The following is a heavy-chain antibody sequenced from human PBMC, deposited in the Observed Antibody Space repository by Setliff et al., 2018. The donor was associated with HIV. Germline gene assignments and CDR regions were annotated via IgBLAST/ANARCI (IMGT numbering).Heavy chain of an antibody. CDR2: INPSGGST. V-gene: IGHV1-46*01. CDR3: ARAGRSGSYNHYYYYYMDV. J-gene: IGHJ6*03. CDR1: GYTFTDYY. D-gene: IGHD1-26*01. Sequence: ASVKVSCKASGYTFTDYYMHWMRQAPGRGLEWMGIINPSGGSTNYAQKFQGRVTMTRDTSTSTVYMELSSLRSEDTAVYYCARAGRSGSYNHYYYYYMDVWGKGTTVTVSS.